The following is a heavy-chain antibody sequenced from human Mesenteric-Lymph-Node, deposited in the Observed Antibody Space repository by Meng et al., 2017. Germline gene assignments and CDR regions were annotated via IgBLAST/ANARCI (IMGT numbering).Heavy chain of an antibody. D-gene: IGHD3-10*01. Sequence: QWQESGSGLVRPSRTLSPTCAVSGDSITSGDYSWTWIRQPPGKGLEWIGYIYHGVNIYYTPSLRSRVTISVDKSRNQFSLKLTSVSAADTAVYYCVRDTRRGGGWFDPWGQGTLVTVSS. V-gene: IGHV4-30-2*01. CDR2: IYHGVNI. J-gene: IGHJ5*02. CDR3: VRDTRRGGGWFDP. CDR1: GDSITSGDYS.